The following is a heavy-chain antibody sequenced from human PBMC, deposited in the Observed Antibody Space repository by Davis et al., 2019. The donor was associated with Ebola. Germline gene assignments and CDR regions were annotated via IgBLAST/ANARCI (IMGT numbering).Heavy chain of an antibody. V-gene: IGHV3-74*01. D-gene: IGHD2-2*01. Sequence: GESLKISCVASGFTFSSYWMHRLRQAPGKGQVWVSRINSYGSKITHADSVKGRFTISRDNAKNTVYLKMHSLRVKDTDVYYCARQKGYSSTRGYYYGMDVWGKGTTVTVSS. CDR2: INSYGSKI. CDR3: ARQKGYSSTRGYYYGMDV. J-gene: IGHJ6*04. CDR1: GFTFSSYW.